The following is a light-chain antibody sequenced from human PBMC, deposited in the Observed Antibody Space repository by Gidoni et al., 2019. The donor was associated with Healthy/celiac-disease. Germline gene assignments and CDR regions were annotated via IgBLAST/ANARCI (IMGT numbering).Light chain of an antibody. Sequence: DIQMTQSPSSLSASVGDRVTITCRASQSISSYLNWYQQKPGKAPKLLIYAASSLQSGVPSRFSGSGSGTDFTLTISCLQPEDFATYYCQQSYSTPVLTFGGGTKVEIK. CDR3: QQSYSTPVLT. CDR2: AAS. CDR1: QSISSY. V-gene: IGKV1-39*01. J-gene: IGKJ4*01.